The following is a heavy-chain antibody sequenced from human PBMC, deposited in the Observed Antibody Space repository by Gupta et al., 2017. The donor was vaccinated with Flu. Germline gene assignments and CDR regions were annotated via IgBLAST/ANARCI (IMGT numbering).Heavy chain of an antibody. CDR3: AKDQGMMTTVTTSHIDY. D-gene: IGHD4-17*01. CDR2: ISGSGGST. V-gene: IGHV3-23*01. CDR1: GFTFSRYA. Sequence: EVQLLESGGGLVQPGGSLRLSCAASGFTFSRYALSWVRQAPGKGLEWVSAISGSGGSTYYADSVKGRFTISRDNSKNTLYLQMNSLRAEDTAVYYCAKDQGMMTTVTTSHIDYWGQGTLVTVSS. J-gene: IGHJ4*02.